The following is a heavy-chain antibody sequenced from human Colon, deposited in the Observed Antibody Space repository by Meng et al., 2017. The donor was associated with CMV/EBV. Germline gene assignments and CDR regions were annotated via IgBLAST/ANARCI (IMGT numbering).Heavy chain of an antibody. D-gene: IGHD3-16*01. CDR3: VRGHYDGA. CDR2: IQADESET. CDR1: RFRFSDFW. Sequence: GGSLRLSCTVSRFRFSDFWMNWVRQAPGQGLEWVANIQADESETYYADSVKGRFIISRDNAKNSLFLQMHSLRVEDTAVYFCVRGHYDGAWGHGTLVTVSS. J-gene: IGHJ4*03. V-gene: IGHV3-7*04.